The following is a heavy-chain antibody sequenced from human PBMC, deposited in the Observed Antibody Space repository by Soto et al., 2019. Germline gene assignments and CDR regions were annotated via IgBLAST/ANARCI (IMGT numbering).Heavy chain of an antibody. J-gene: IGHJ5*02. D-gene: IGHD4-17*01. Sequence: QVQLQESGPGLVKPSQTLSLTCTVSGGSISSGGYYWSWIRQHPGKGLEWIGYIYYSGSTYYNPSLKSRVTISVDTSKNPFSLKLSSVTAADTAVYYCARYDYAENWFDPWGQGTLVTVSS. CDR2: IYYSGST. CDR3: ARYDYAENWFDP. V-gene: IGHV4-31*03. CDR1: GGSISSGGYY.